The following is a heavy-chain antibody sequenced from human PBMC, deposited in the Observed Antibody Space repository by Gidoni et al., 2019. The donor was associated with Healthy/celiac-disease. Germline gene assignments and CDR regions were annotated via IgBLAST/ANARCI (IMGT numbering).Heavy chain of an antibody. CDR1: GFTFDDYA. V-gene: IGHV3-9*01. CDR3: AAGSVATRGEVY. CDR2: ISWNSGSI. J-gene: IGHJ4*02. Sequence: EVQLVESGGGLVQPGRSLRLSCAASGFTFDDYAMHWVRQAPGKGLEWVSGISWNSGSIGYADSVKGRFTISRDNAKNSLYLQMNSLRAEDTALYYCAAGSVATRGEVYWGQGTLVTVSS. D-gene: IGHD5-12*01.